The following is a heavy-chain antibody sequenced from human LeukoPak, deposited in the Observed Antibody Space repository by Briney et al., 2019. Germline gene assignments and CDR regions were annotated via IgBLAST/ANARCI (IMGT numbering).Heavy chain of an antibody. CDR3: ARVAVGATHLDY. J-gene: IGHJ4*02. D-gene: IGHD1-26*01. Sequence: GGSLRLSCAASGFTFSSYWMSWVRQAPGKGLEWVSYISSSSGTIYYADSVKGRFTISRDNAKNSLYLQMNSLRDEDTAVYFCARVAVGATHLDYWGQGTLVTVSS. CDR2: ISSSSGTI. V-gene: IGHV3-48*02. CDR1: GFTFSSYW.